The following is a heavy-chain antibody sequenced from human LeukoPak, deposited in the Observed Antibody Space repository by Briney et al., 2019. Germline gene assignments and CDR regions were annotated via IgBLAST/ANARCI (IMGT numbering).Heavy chain of an antibody. D-gene: IGHD3-22*01. Sequence: GGSLRLSCAASGFTFSSYGMHWVRQAPGKGLEWVAVISYDGSNKYYADSVKGRFTISRDNSKNTLYLQMNSLRAEDTAVYYCAKDGRPRGRYYYDSSGYSENFDYWGQGTLVTVSS. CDR3: AKDGRPRGRYYYDSSGYSENFDY. CDR1: GFTFSSYG. J-gene: IGHJ4*02. V-gene: IGHV3-30*18. CDR2: ISYDGSNK.